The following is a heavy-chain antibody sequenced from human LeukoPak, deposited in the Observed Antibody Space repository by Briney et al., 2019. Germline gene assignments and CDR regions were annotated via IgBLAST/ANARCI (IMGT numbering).Heavy chain of an antibody. CDR3: ARPSSGLWSNPFDY. D-gene: IGHD5-18*01. Sequence: SETLSLTCTVSGGSIGSSSYYWGWIRQPPGKGLEWIGSIYYSGSTYYNPSLKSRVTISVDTSKNQFSLKLSSVTAADTAVYYCARPSSGLWSNPFDYWGQGTLVTVSS. CDR1: GGSIGSSSYY. CDR2: IYYSGST. V-gene: IGHV4-39*01. J-gene: IGHJ4*02.